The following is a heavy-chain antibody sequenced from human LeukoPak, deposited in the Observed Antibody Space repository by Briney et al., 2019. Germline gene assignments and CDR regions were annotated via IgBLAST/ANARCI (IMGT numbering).Heavy chain of an antibody. CDR2: IYTSGST. CDR1: GGSISSGSYY. CDR3: AGGSGYYSPDY. D-gene: IGHD3-22*01. V-gene: IGHV4-61*02. Sequence: PSETLSLTCTVSGGSISSGSYYWSWIRRPAGKGLEWIGRIYTSGSTNYNPSLKSRVTISYTSKNQFSLKLSSVTAADTAVYYCAGGSGYYSPDYWGQGTLVTVSS. J-gene: IGHJ4*02.